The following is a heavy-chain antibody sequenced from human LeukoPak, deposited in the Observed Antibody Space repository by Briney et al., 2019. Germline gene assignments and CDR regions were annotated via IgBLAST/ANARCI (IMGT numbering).Heavy chain of an antibody. V-gene: IGHV1-46*01. J-gene: IGHJ5*02. CDR2: VNPSSSST. Sequence: ASVTVSCKASGYTFTSYFMHWVRQAPGQGLEWMGVVNPSSSSTTYSQKFQGRVTMTRDTSTSTVYMDLSSLRSEDTAVYHCARAVGPRGGNWFDPWGQGTLVTVSS. CDR1: GYTFTSYF. CDR3: ARAVGPRGGNWFDP. D-gene: IGHD1-26*01.